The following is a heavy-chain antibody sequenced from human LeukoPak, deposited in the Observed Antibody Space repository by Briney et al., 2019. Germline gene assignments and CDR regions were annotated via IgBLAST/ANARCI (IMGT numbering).Heavy chain of an antibody. Sequence: GGSLRLSCAASGFTFSYYWMRWVRQAPGKGPEWVANIKEDGSEKYYVDSVKGRFTISTDNARNSVFLQMSSLRAEDTAVYYCVSTTGPWGQGTLVTVSS. CDR2: IKEDGSEK. J-gene: IGHJ5*02. CDR3: VSTTGP. CDR1: GFTFSYYW. D-gene: IGHD1-7*01. V-gene: IGHV3-7*01.